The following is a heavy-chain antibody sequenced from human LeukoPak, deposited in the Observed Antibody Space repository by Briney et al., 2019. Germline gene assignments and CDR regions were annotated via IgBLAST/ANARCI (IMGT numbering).Heavy chain of an antibody. CDR3: VRGYSFGPYGMDV. V-gene: IGHV3-64D*09. J-gene: IGHJ6*02. D-gene: IGHD2-15*01. Sequence: GGPLRLSCSASGLPFSSYAMHWVRQAPGKGLEYVSAISDSGGSTYYADSVKGRFTISRDNSTNTLYLQMSSLRAEDTAVYFCVRGYSFGPYGMDVWGQGTTVTVSS. CDR1: GLPFSSYA. CDR2: ISDSGGST.